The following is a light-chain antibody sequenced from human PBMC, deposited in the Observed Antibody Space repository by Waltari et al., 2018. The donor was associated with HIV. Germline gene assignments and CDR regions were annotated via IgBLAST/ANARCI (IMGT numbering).Light chain of an antibody. CDR3: ATWDDSLSGVV. J-gene: IGLJ2*01. V-gene: IGLV1-47*01. CDR2: RDN. CDR1: SSNIGSNS. Sequence: QSVLTQPPSASGTPGQRVTIPCSGSSSNIGSNSVYWYQQLPGTAPKLLIYRDNQRLSGVPDRCACSKSGTSASLAISGLRSDDEADYYCATWDDSLSGVVFGGGTKVTVL.